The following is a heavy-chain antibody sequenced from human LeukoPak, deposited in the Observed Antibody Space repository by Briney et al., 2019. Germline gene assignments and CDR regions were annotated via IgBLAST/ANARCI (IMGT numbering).Heavy chain of an antibody. J-gene: IGHJ4*02. V-gene: IGHV3-21*01. Sequence: GGSLRLSCAASGFTFSSYSMNWVRQAPGKGLEWVSSISSSSSYIYYADSVKGRFTISRDNAKNSLYLQMNSLRAEDTAVYYCARDLAWRGSGSPPFDYWGQGTLVTVSS. CDR3: ARDLAWRGSGSPPFDY. CDR2: ISSSSSYI. D-gene: IGHD3-10*01. CDR1: GFTFSSYS.